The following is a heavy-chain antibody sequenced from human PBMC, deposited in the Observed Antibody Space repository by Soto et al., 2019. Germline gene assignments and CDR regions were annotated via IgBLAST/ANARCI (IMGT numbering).Heavy chain of an antibody. J-gene: IGHJ1*01. CDR1: GGTLSSYT. Sequence: QVQLVQSGAEVKKPGSSVKISCKASGGTLSSYTFSWVRQAPGQDLEWMGGIIPLFGTADYAQRFQDRLTITADQSTSTAYIELSSLRSEDTAVYYCAREGFSGSYFPNWGQGTLVTVSS. CDR3: AREGFSGSYFPN. CDR2: IIPLFGTA. V-gene: IGHV1-69*01. D-gene: IGHD1-26*01.